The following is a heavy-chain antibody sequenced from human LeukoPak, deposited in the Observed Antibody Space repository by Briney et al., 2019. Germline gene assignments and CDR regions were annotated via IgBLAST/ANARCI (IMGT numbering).Heavy chain of an antibody. Sequence: GGSLRLSCAASGFTFSSYAMSWVRQAPGKGLEWVSAISGSGGSTYYADSVKGRFTISRDNSKNTLYLQMHSLRAEDTAVYYCATSPHITMIVVVTLDYWGQGTLVTVSS. V-gene: IGHV3-23*01. CDR3: ATSPHITMIVVVTLDY. CDR2: ISGSGGST. J-gene: IGHJ4*02. CDR1: GFTFSSYA. D-gene: IGHD3-22*01.